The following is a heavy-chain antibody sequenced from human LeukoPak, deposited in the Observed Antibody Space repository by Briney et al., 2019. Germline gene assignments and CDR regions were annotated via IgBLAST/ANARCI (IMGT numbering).Heavy chain of an antibody. D-gene: IGHD5-18*01. J-gene: IGHJ6*02. V-gene: IGHV3-30*02. CDR2: IRYDGSNK. CDR1: GFTFSSYG. Sequence: GGSLRLSCAASGFTFSSYGLHWVRPAPGKGLEWVAFIRYDGSNKYYADSVKGRFTISRDNSTNTLYLQMSSLRAEDTAVYYCAKGGIVDTAMVYYYYGMDVWGQGTTVTVSS. CDR3: AKGGIVDTAMVYYYYGMDV.